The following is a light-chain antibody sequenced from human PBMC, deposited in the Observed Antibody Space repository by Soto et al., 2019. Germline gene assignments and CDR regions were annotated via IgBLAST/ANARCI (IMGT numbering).Light chain of an antibody. J-gene: IGLJ1*01. CDR3: SSYSISDTPHV. Sequence: QSVLAQPASVSGSPGQSITISCTGTSTDIGYHTYVSWYQQHTGKAPEXXLXXXSXGXSGISDRFSGSKPGTPAFLTISGLEPEDEADDCCSSYSISDTPHVLGGGTKGT. CDR2: XXS. V-gene: IGLV2-14*01. CDR1: STDIGYHTY.